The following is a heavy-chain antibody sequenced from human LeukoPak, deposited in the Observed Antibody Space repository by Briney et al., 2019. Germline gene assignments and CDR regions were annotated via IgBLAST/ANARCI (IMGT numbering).Heavy chain of an antibody. D-gene: IGHD3-3*01. CDR2: ISSSSSYI. V-gene: IGHV3-21*01. CDR1: GFTFSSYS. Sequence: GGSLRLSCAASGFTFSSYSMNWVRQAPGKGREWVSSISSSSSYIYYADSVKGRFTISRDNAKNSLYLQMNSLRAEDTAVYYCATAAYDFWSDGYFDYWGQGTLVTVSS. CDR3: ATAAYDFWSDGYFDY. J-gene: IGHJ4*02.